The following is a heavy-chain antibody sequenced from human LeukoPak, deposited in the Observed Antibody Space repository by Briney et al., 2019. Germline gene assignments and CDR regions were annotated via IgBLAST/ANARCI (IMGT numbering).Heavy chain of an antibody. V-gene: IGHV3-7*01. CDR3: ARDLGGYRTFDY. CDR2: IKEDGSEM. J-gene: IGHJ4*02. Sequence: GGSLRLSCTASGFTFSSYWMSWVRQAPGKGLEWVANIKEDGSEMYYVDSVKGRLTISRDNAKSSLYLQMNSLRADDTAVYYCARDLGGYRTFDYWGQGTLVTVSS. D-gene: IGHD5-12*01. CDR1: GFTFSSYW.